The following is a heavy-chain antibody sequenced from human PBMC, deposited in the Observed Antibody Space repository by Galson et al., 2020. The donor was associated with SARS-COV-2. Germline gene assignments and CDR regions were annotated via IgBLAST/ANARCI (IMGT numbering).Heavy chain of an antibody. CDR3: AKGLFGVVPAASG. D-gene: IGHD2-2*01. CDR2: ISGSGGST. V-gene: IGHV3-23*01. CDR1: GFTFSSYA. J-gene: IGHJ4*02. Sequence: GESLKISCAASGFTFSSYAMSWVRQAPGKGLEWVSAISGSGGSTYYADSVKGRFTISRDNSKNTLYLQMNSLRAEDTAVYYCAKGLFGVVPAASGWGQGTLVTVSS.